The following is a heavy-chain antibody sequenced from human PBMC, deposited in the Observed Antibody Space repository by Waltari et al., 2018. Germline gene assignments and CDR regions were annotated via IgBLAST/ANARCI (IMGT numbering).Heavy chain of an antibody. J-gene: IGHJ4*02. V-gene: IGHV3-30-3*02. CDR2: ISYDGSNK. D-gene: IGHD5-12*01. CDR3: AEDGYTDY. Sequence: QVQLVESGGGVVQPGRSLRLSCAASGFTFSSYAMHWVRQAPGKGLGWVAVISYDGSNKYYADSGKGRFTISRDNSKNTLYLQMNSLRAEDTAVYYCAEDGYTDYWGQGTLVTVSS. CDR1: GFTFSSYA.